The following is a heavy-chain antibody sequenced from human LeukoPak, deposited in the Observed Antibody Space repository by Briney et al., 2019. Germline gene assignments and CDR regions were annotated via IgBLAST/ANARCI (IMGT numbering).Heavy chain of an antibody. Sequence: GGSLRLSCAASGFTFSSYGMSWVRQAPGKGLEWVSAISGSGGSTYYADSVKGRFTISRDNSKNTLYLQMNSLRAEDTAVYYCARGPSGSSGWWTHAFDIWGQGTMVTVSS. D-gene: IGHD6-19*01. CDR1: GFTFSSYG. J-gene: IGHJ3*02. CDR2: ISGSGGST. CDR3: ARGPSGSSGWWTHAFDI. V-gene: IGHV3-23*01.